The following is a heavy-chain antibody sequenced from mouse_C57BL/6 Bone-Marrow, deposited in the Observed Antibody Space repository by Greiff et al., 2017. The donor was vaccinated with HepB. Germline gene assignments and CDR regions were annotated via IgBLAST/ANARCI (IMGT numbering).Heavy chain of an antibody. CDR2: IDPENGDT. CDR3: TTPYGSSPAWFAY. D-gene: IGHD1-1*01. Sequence: VHVKQSGAELVRPGASVKLSCTASGFNIKDDYMHWVKQRPEQGLEWIGWIDPENGDTEYASKFQGKATITADTSSNTAYLQLSSLTSEDTAVYYCTTPYGSSPAWFAYWGQGTLVTVSA. CDR1: GFNIKDDY. J-gene: IGHJ3*01. V-gene: IGHV14-4*01.